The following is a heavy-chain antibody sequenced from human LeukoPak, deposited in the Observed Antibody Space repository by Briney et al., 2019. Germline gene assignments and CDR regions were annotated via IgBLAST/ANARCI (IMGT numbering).Heavy chain of an antibody. CDR3: ARDGGYRAIDY. D-gene: IGHD5-12*01. Sequence: GGSLRLSCSASGFTFSSYAMHWVRQAPGKGLEYVSSISSNGGSTYYADSVKGRFTISRDNAKNSLYLQMNSLRAEDTAVYYCARDGGYRAIDYWGQGTLVTVSS. V-gene: IGHV3-64*04. CDR1: GFTFSSYA. J-gene: IGHJ4*02. CDR2: ISSNGGST.